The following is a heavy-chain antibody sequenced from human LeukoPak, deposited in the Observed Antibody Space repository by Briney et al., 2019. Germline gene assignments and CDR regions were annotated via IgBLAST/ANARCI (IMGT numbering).Heavy chain of an antibody. D-gene: IGHD3-16*01. CDR2: VSFDGSDK. Sequence: GGSLRHSCAASGFTFSSYGMHWVRQAPGKGLEWVAVVSFDGSDKHYADSVKGRFTVSRDNSKNTLYLQMNSLRGEDTAVYYCAKERGKITNFDYWGQGTLVTVSS. CDR3: AKERGKITNFDY. CDR1: GFTFSSYG. V-gene: IGHV3-30*18. J-gene: IGHJ4*02.